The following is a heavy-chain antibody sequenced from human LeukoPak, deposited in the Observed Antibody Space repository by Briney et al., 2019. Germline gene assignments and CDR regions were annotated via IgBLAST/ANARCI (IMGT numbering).Heavy chain of an antibody. CDR3: ARHRFASPLDS. CDR2: IFYTGDS. J-gene: IGHJ4*02. Sequence: SETLSLTCTVSGVSSSSSYWSWIRQPPGKGLEWIGYIFYTGDSNHNPSFKSRVSISLDTSKDQISLKLSSVAAADTAVYYCARHRFASPLDSWGQGTLVTVSS. D-gene: IGHD2-21*01. CDR1: GVSSSSSY. V-gene: IGHV4-59*08.